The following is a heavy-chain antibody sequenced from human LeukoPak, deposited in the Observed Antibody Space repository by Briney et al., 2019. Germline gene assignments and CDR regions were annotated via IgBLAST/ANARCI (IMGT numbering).Heavy chain of an antibody. Sequence: GGSLRLSCAASGFTFSTYAMHWVRQAPGKGLEWVAVISYVGSNKYYADSVKGRFTISRDNSKNTLYLQMNSLRAEDTAVYYCVRDAAGSSSVLSSYTDCWGGGRLGTVSS. V-gene: IGHV3-30*01. CDR2: ISYVGSNK. J-gene: IGHJ4*02. CDR3: VRDAAGSSSVLSSYTDC. CDR1: GFTFSTYA. D-gene: IGHD6-6*01.